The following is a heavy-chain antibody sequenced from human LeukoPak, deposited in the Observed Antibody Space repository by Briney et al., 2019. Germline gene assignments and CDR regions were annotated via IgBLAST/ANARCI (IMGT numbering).Heavy chain of an antibody. CDR3: ARGYYYGSETYWHTNWFDP. CDR1: GGTFSNYV. V-gene: IGHV1-69*05. J-gene: IGHJ5*02. D-gene: IGHD3-10*01. CDR2: FIPMFGTA. Sequence: SVKVSCKASGGTFSNYVISWVRQAPGQGLEWMGGFIPMFGTANYAQKFQGRVTITTDESTSTGYMEMSSLRSEDTAVYYCARGYYYGSETYWHTNWFDPWGQGTPVTVSS.